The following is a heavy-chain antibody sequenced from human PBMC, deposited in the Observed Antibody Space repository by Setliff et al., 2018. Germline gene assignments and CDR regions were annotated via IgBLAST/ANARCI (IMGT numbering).Heavy chain of an antibody. CDR2: IYSSGRT. D-gene: IGHD4-17*01. CDR1: GDSISDYH. V-gene: IGHV4-59*01. CDR3: ARELGLRAPFDF. Sequence: PSETLSLTCRVSGDSISDYHWSWIRQPPGQGLEWIGYIYSSGRTNYNPSLKSRVSLSFDTSKNQFSLDLSSVTPADTAVYYCARELGLRAPFDFWGQGTLVTVSS. J-gene: IGHJ4*02.